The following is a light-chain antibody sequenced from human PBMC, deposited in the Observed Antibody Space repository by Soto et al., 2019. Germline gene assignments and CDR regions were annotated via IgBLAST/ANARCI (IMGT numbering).Light chain of an antibody. CDR2: GTS. CDR3: QQYGIWT. Sequence: EIVLTQSPGTLSVSPGERATLSCRASQTISSNNLAWYQQKPGQAPSLLIYGTSSRATGIPDSFSGSGSGTDFTLNISRLEPEDAAIYYCQQYGIWTFGQGTKVEI. V-gene: IGKV3-20*01. CDR1: QTISSNN. J-gene: IGKJ1*01.